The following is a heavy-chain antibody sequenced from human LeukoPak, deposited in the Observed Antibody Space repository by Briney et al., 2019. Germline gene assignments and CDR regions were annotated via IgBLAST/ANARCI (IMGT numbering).Heavy chain of an antibody. CDR3: ARDESGWYYYYYGMDV. D-gene: IGHD6-19*01. CDR2: IWYDGSNK. J-gene: IGHJ6*02. CDR1: GFTFSSYG. Sequence: GGSLRLSCAASGFTFSSYGMHWVRQAPGKGLEWVAVIWYDGSNKYYADSVKGRFTISRDNSKNTLYLQMNSLRAEDTAVYYCARDESGWYYYYYGMDVWGQGTTVTISS. V-gene: IGHV3-33*01.